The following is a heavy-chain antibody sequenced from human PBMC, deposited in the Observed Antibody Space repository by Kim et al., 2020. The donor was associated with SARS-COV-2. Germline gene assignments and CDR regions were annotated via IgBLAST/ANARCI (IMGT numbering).Heavy chain of an antibody. CDR2: ISYDGNNK. Sequence: GGSLRISCAASGFTFSSYAMHWVRQAPGKGLEWVAVISYDGNNKYYADSVKGRFTISRDNSKNTLYLQMNSLRAEDTAVYYCAREGITMIVVVTYAFDIWGQGTMVTVSS. CDR3: AREGITMIVVVTYAFDI. J-gene: IGHJ3*02. V-gene: IGHV3-30*04. D-gene: IGHD3-22*01. CDR1: GFTFSSYA.